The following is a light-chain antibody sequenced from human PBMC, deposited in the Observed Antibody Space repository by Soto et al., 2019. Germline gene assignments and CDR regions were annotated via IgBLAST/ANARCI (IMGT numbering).Light chain of an antibody. V-gene: IGKV3-20*01. Sequence: EIVSSLSPATLSLYPGERATLSCRASQSVSSYLAWYQQKPGQAPRLLIYDASNRAAGFPDRFSGSGSGTEFTLTISRLEPEDFAVYYCQQYGSSPRTFGQGSKVDIK. CDR3: QQYGSSPRT. CDR2: DAS. J-gene: IGKJ1*01. CDR1: QSVSSY.